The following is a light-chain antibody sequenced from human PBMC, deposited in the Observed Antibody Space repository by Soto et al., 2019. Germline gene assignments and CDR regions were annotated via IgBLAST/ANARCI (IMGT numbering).Light chain of an antibody. V-gene: IGKV3-20*01. CDR1: QSVSSSY. Sequence: EIVLTQSPGTLSLSPGERATLSCRASQSVSSSYLAWYQQKPGQAPRLLLYGASSRATGIPHTFSGSGSGTDFTLTISSLEPEDFAVYYCQQHGSSPPITFGQGTRLEI. CDR3: QQHGSSPPIT. J-gene: IGKJ5*01. CDR2: GAS.